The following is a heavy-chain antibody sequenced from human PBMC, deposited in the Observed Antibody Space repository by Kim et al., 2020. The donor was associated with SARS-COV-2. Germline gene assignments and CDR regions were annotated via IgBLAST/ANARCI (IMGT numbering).Heavy chain of an antibody. CDR1: GYTFTNYY. CDR2: INPSSGDT. V-gene: IGHV1-46*01. J-gene: IGHJ4*03. D-gene: IGHD3-22*01. CDR3: SRSYDSSGYVDGFFDY. Sequence: ASVKVSCKASGYTFTNYYMHWVRQAPGQGLEWMGIINPSSGDTKYENKFQGRVTVTRDTSTRTVYMELRSLRSEDTAGYFCSRSYDSSGYVDGFFDYWG.